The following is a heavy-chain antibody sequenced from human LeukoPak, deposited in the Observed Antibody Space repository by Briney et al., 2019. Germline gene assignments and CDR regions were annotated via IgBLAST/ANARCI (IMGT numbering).Heavy chain of an antibody. J-gene: IGHJ4*02. V-gene: IGHV3-23*01. Sequence: GGTLRLSCAASGFSFSSYGMTWVRQAPGKGLEWVSSISGSGGSTYYADSVKGRFTISRDNSKNTLYLQMNSLRAEDTAVYYCAKVTYSYGYGGHYFDYWGQGTLVTVSS. D-gene: IGHD5-18*01. CDR1: GFSFSSYG. CDR3: AKVTYSYGYGGHYFDY. CDR2: ISGSGGST.